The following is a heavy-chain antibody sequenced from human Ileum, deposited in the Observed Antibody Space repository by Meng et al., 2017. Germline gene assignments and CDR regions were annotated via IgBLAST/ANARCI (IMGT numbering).Heavy chain of an antibody. CDR1: GFTFSASA. V-gene: IGHV3-23*01. D-gene: IGHD3-10*01. CDR2: LSASGGTI. CDR3: ASWREGSGSYFEN. Sequence: GGSLRLSCTGSGFTFSASAMSWVRQAPGKGPEWVSALSASGGTISYADSVEGRFTISRDNSKNTLYLQMNSLRADDTALYYCASWREGSGSYFENWGQGTLVTVSS. J-gene: IGHJ4*02.